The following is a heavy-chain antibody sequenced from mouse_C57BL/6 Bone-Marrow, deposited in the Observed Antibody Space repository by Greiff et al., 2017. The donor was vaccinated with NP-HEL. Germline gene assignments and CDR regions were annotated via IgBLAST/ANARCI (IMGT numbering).Heavy chain of an antibody. CDR1: GYTFNSYW. CDR3: AREEQATAMDY. CDR2: IDPFDSYT. D-gene: IGHD3-2*02. J-gene: IGHJ4*01. Sequence: QVQLQQPGAELVKPGASVKLSCKASGYTFNSYWMQWVKQRPGQGLEWIGEIDPFDSYTNYNQKFQGKATLTVDTSSSTAYLQLSSLTSEDSAVYYCAREEQATAMDYWGQGTSVTVSS. V-gene: IGHV1-50*01.